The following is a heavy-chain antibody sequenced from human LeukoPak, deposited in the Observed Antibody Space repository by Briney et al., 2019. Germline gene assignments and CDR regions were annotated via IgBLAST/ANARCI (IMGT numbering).Heavy chain of an antibody. CDR3: AKNWAIAAAGTGDFQH. V-gene: IGHV3-30*18. J-gene: IGHJ1*01. CDR2: ISYDGSNK. Sequence: GGSLRLSCAASGFTFSSYGMHWVRQAPGKGLEWVAVISYDGSNKYYADSVKGRFTISRDNSKNTLYLRMNSLRAEDTAVYYCAKNWAIAAAGTGDFQHWGQGTLVTVSS. CDR1: GFTFSSYG. D-gene: IGHD6-13*01.